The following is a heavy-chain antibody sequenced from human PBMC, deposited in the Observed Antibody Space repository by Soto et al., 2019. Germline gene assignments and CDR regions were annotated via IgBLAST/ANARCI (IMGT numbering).Heavy chain of an antibody. D-gene: IGHD4-17*01. J-gene: IGHJ5*02. CDR3: TRHGSGDYFLFDP. Sequence: EVQLVESGGGLVQPGGSLRLSCAASGFTFSSFWMHWVRQAPGKGLEWVSRASPDGTSTSYADSVKGRFTISRDNAKNTVFMQMNSLRAEDPAVYYCTRHGSGDYFLFDPWGQGTLVTVSS. CDR1: GFTFSSFW. V-gene: IGHV3-74*01. CDR2: ASPDGTST.